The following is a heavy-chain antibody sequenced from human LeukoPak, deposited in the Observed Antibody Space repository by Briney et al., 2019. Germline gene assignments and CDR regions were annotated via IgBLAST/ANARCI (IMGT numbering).Heavy chain of an antibody. CDR3: ARSAARLRYYYAMDV. J-gene: IGHJ6*02. V-gene: IGHV3-30*03. D-gene: IGHD6-6*01. Sequence: PGRSLRLSCAASGFTFSSYGMHWVRQAPGKGLEWVAVISYDGSNKYYADSVKGRFTISRHNSKNTLYLQMSSLRAEDTAVYFCARSAARLRYYYAMDVWGQGTTVTVCS. CDR1: GFTFSSYG. CDR2: ISYDGSNK.